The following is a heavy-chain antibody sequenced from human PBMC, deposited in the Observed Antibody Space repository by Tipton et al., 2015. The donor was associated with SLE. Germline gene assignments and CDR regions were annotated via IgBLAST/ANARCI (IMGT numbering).Heavy chain of an antibody. Sequence: TLSLTCTVSGGSIDTYHWSWVRQPPGKGLEWIGYIYYSGSTNYNPSLMSRVSISVDTSKNQFSLKLRSVTAADTAIYFCARGIDCLGCFQHWGQGTLVTVSS. V-gene: IGHV4-59*08. CDR2: IYYSGST. CDR1: GGSIDTYH. CDR3: ARGIDCLGCFQH. J-gene: IGHJ1*01. D-gene: IGHD2-21*01.